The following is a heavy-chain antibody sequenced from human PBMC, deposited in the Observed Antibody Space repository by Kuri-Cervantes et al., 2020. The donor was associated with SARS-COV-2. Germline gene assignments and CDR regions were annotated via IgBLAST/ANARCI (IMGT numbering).Heavy chain of an antibody. Sequence: LRLSCTVSGGSISSGSYYWSWIRQPAGKGLEWIGRIYTSGSTNYNPSLKSRVTISVGTSKNQFSLKLSSVTAADTAVYYCARERAYDFWSGYGGIDPWGQGTLVTVSS. V-gene: IGHV4-61*02. CDR1: GGSISSGSYY. J-gene: IGHJ5*02. CDR2: IYTSGST. CDR3: ARERAYDFWSGYGGIDP. D-gene: IGHD3-3*01.